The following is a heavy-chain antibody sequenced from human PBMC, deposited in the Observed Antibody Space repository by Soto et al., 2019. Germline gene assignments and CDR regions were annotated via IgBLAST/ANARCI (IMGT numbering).Heavy chain of an antibody. CDR2: IYHSEST. CDR1: GGSISSSNW. CDR3: ARFTMVRGALAAKGYYSYGMDV. J-gene: IGHJ6*02. D-gene: IGHD3-10*01. Sequence: SETLSITCAVSGGSISSSNWWSWVRQPPGKGLEWIGEIYHSESTNYNPSLKSRVTISVYKSKNQFSLKLSSVTAADTAVYYCARFTMVRGALAAKGYYSYGMDVWGQGTTITV. V-gene: IGHV4-4*02.